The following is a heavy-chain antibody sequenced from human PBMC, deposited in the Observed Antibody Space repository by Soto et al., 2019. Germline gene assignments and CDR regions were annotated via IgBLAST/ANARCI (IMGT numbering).Heavy chain of an antibody. CDR1: GGSISSYY. CDR2: IYYSGST. CDR3: ARVGGGYDQKYYYYGMDV. Sequence: SETLSLTCTVSGGSISSYYWSWIRQPPGKGLEWIGYIYYSGSTNYNPSLKSRVTISVDTSKNQFSLKLSSVTAADTAVYYCARVGGGYDQKYYYYGMDVWGQGTTVTAP. D-gene: IGHD5-12*01. V-gene: IGHV4-59*01. J-gene: IGHJ6*02.